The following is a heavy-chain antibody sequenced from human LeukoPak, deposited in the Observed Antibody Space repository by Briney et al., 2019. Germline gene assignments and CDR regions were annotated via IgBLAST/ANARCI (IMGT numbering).Heavy chain of an antibody. CDR2: IRHDGSNK. J-gene: IGHJ3*02. CDR1: GFTFNSYG. D-gene: IGHD1-26*01. CDR3: AKAHSGSYSTAFDI. Sequence: GGSLRLSCAVSGFTFNSYGMHWVRQAPGKGLEWVAFIRHDGSNKYYEDSVKGRLTIYRDDYKNTLYLQMNSLRAEDTAVYYCAKAHSGSYSTAFDIWGQGTMVTVSS. V-gene: IGHV3-30*02.